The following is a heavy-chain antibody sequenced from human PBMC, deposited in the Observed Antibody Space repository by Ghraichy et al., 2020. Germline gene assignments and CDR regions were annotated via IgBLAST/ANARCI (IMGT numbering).Heavy chain of an antibody. CDR3: ARDGLYGSVWYDAFDI. J-gene: IGHJ3*02. V-gene: IGHV3-74*01. CDR2: VYSDGSRI. CDR1: GFTFSSYL. Sequence: GGSRRLSCVASGFTFSSYLMHWVRQAPGKGLVWVSRVYSDGSRIGYADSVKGRFTISRDNTKNTLYLQMNSLRAEDTAVYYCARDGLYGSVWYDAFDIWGQGTMVTVSS. D-gene: IGHD6-19*01.